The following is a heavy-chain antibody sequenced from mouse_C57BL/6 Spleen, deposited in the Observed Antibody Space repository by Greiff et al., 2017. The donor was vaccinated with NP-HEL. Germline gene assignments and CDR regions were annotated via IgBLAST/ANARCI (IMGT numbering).Heavy chain of an antibody. CDR1: GFTFSNYW. CDR2: IRLKSDNYAT. CDR3: TAEAQAFDY. V-gene: IGHV6-3*01. J-gene: IGHJ2*01. D-gene: IGHD3-2*02. Sequence: EVMLVESGGGLVQPGGSMKLSCVASGFTFSNYWMNWVRQSPEEGLEWVAQIRLKSDNYATHYAESVKGRFTISRDDSKSSVYLQMNNLRAEDTGIYYCTAEAQAFDYWGQGTTLTVSS.